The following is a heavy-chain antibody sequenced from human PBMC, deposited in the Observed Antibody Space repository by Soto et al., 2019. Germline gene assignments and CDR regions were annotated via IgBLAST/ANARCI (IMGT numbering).Heavy chain of an antibody. J-gene: IGHJ6*02. Sequence: SVKVSCKASGGTFSSYAISWVRQAPGQGLEWMGGIIPIFGTANYAQKFQGRVTITADESTSTAYMELSSLRSEDTAVYYCARSYYGDYVRYYYYGMYVWGQGTTVTVSS. D-gene: IGHD4-17*01. CDR2: IIPIFGTA. V-gene: IGHV1-69*13. CDR3: ARSYYGDYVRYYYYGMYV. CDR1: GGTFSSYA.